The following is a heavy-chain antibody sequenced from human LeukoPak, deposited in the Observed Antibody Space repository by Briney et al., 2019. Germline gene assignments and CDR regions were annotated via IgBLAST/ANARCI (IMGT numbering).Heavy chain of an antibody. CDR3: ARVYYATSGPNDAFDI. J-gene: IGHJ3*02. Sequence: GGSLRLSCAASGFTFSSYTMNWVRQAPGKGLEWVSSISSSSIYIYYADSVKGRFTISRDNAKNSLDLQMNSLSAEDTAVYYCARVYYATSGPNDAFDIWGQGTMVTVSS. CDR2: ISSSSIYI. CDR1: GFTFSSYT. D-gene: IGHD3-22*01. V-gene: IGHV3-21*01.